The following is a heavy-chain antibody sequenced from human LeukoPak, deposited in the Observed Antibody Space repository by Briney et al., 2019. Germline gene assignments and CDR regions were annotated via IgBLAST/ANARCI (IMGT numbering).Heavy chain of an antibody. CDR1: GFTFSSYW. Sequence: GGSLRLSCATSGFTFSSYWMHWVRQAPGKGLVWVSRINSDGSSTSYADSVKGRFTISRDNAKNTLYLQMNSLRAEDTAVYYCARDQGGILTGYYTEFDYWGQGTLVTVSS. CDR3: ARDQGGILTGYYTEFDY. CDR2: INSDGSST. V-gene: IGHV3-74*01. J-gene: IGHJ4*02. D-gene: IGHD3-9*01.